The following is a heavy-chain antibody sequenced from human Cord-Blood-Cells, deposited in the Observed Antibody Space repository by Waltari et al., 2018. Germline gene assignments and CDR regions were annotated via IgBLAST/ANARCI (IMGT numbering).Heavy chain of an antibody. D-gene: IGHD7-27*01. Sequence: QVQLQESGPGLVKPSETLSLTCTVSGGSISSYYWSCIRQPPGKGLEWIGYIYYSRSTNDNPPLTSPVTISVDTHKNQFSRKLGSLTAADTAVYYCARHQLGSNNWYFDLWGRGTLVTVSS. J-gene: IGHJ2*01. CDR3: ARHQLGSNNWYFDL. V-gene: IGHV4-59*08. CDR2: IYYSRST. CDR1: GGSISSYY.